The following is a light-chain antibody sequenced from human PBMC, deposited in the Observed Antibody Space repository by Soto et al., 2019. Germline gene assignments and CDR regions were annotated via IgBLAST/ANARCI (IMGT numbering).Light chain of an antibody. Sequence: VAMTQSPVSLAIPLGQPSHISCTYRHRFVYSDGNTYLNWFQQRPGQSPRRLIYKVSNRDSGVPDRFSGSGSGTDFTLKISRVEAEDVAIYYCMQATHWPITFGQGTRLEIK. CDR3: MQATHWPIT. CDR2: KVS. V-gene: IGKV2-30*01. J-gene: IGKJ5*01. CDR1: HRFVYSDGNTY.